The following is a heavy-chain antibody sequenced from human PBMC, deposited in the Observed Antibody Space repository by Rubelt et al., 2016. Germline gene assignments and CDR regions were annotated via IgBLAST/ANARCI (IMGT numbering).Heavy chain of an antibody. CDR2: IHNSGNT. CDR3: ARGGYYDISGYWVDY. D-gene: IGHD3-22*01. J-gene: IGHJ4*02. V-gene: IGHV4-59*01. Sequence: QVQLQESGPGLVKPSETLSLTCTVSGGSIDNYHWNWIRQPPGKGLEWIGYIHNSGNTNYNPSLDSRVTMSVETSKNQFSLKLRPVTAADTAVYCCARGGYYDISGYWVDYWGQGTLVTVSS. CDR1: GGSIDNYH.